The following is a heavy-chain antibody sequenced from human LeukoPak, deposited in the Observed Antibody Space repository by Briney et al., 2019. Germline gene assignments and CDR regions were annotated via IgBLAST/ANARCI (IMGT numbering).Heavy chain of an antibody. Sequence: PSETLSLTCTVSGGSISGYYWSWIRQPPGKGLEWIGYIYYSGSTNYNPSLRSRVTISVDTSKNQFSLKLTSVTAADTAVYYCASGISGSYTSPHYWGQGTLVTVSS. V-gene: IGHV4-59*01. CDR2: IYYSGST. CDR1: GGSISGYY. J-gene: IGHJ4*02. CDR3: ASGISGSYTSPHY. D-gene: IGHD1-26*01.